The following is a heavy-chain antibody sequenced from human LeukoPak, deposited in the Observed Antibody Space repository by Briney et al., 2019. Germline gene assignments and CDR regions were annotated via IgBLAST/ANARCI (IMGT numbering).Heavy chain of an antibody. CDR3: ARGSGYSIKGYYYYYGMDV. D-gene: IGHD6-13*01. V-gene: IGHV1-18*01. CDR1: GYTFTSYG. CDR2: ISAYNGNT. J-gene: IGHJ6*02. Sequence: ASVKVSCKASGYTFTSYGISWVRQAPGQGPEWMGWISAYNGNTNYAQKLQGRVTMTTDTSTSTAYMELRSLRSDDTAVYYCARGSGYSIKGYYYYYGMDVWGQGTTVTVSS.